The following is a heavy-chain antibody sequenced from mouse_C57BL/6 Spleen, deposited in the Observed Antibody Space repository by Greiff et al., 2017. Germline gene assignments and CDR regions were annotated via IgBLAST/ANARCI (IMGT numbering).Heavy chain of an antibody. J-gene: IGHJ2*01. CDR1: GYSITSGYY. D-gene: IGHD3-2*02. V-gene: IGHV3-6*01. Sequence: EVKLQESGPGLVKPSQSLSLTCSVTGYSITSGYYWNWIRQFPGNKLEWMGYISYDGSNNYNPSLKNRISITRDTSKNQFFLKLNSVTTEDTATYYCARGEGSGHFDYWGQGTTLTVSS. CDR3: ARGEGSGHFDY. CDR2: ISYDGSN.